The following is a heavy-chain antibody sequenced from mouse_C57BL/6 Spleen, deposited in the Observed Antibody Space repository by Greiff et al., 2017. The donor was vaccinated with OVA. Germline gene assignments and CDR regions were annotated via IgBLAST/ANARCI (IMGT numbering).Heavy chain of an antibody. J-gene: IGHJ4*01. D-gene: IGHD2-5*01. CDR3: ARDHYSNAMDD. Sequence: EVKLMESGPGLVKPSQSLSLTCSVTGYSITSGYYWNWIRQFPGNKLEWMGYISYDGSNNYNPSLKNRISITRDTSKNQFFLKLNSVTTEDTATYYCARDHYSNAMDDWGQGTSVTVSS. V-gene: IGHV3-6*01. CDR1: GYSITSGYY. CDR2: ISYDGSN.